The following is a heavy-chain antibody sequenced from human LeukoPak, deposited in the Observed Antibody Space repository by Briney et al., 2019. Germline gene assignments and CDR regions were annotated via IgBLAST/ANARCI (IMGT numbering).Heavy chain of an antibody. J-gene: IGHJ2*01. CDR1: GDSISSGHYY. CDR3: ARDRGLPMWYFDL. Sequence: SETLSLTCTVSGDSISSGHYYWTWIWQPAGKGLEWIGRIYTRGTTNYNSSLKSRITMSIDTSKNQFSLKLNSVTAADTAVYYCARDRGLPMWYFDLWGRGTLVTISS. D-gene: IGHD6-25*01. CDR2: IYTRGTT. V-gene: IGHV4-61*02.